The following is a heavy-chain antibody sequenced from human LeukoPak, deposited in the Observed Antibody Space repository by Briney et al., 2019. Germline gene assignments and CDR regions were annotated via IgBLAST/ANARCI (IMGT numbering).Heavy chain of an antibody. J-gene: IGHJ6*02. CDR3: ARAYCSSTSCPETYYYGMDV. CDR1: GFTFSSYW. CDR2: INTDGSST. D-gene: IGHD2-2*01. Sequence: GGSLRLSCAASGFTFSSYWMHWVRQAPGKGLVWVSRINTDGSSTSYADSVKGRFTISRDNAKNTLYLQMNSLRAEDTAVYYCARAYCSSTSCPETYYYGMDVWSQGTTVTVSS. V-gene: IGHV3-74*01.